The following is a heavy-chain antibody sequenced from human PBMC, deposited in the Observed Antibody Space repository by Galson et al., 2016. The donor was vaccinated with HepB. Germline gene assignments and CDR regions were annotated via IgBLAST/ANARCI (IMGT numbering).Heavy chain of an antibody. V-gene: IGHV3-7*03. D-gene: IGHD6-13*01. J-gene: IGHJ4*02. CDR2: INQDGSVE. CDR1: GFTFTEYY. CDR3: ARIAADGSTFDY. Sequence: SLRLSCAASGFTFTEYYMTWIRQAPGKGLEWVANINQDGSVEKYADSVRGRFTVFKDNAKNSVYLQLNSLSADDTAMFYCARIAADGSTFDYWGQGTLVTVSS.